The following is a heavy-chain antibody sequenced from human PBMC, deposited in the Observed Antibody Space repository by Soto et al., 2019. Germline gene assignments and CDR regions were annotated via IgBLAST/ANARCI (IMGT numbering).Heavy chain of an antibody. Sequence: SETLSLTCTVSGGCINNYYWSWIRQPPGKGLEWIGYIFSSGSTDYNPSLKSRVTMSVDTSKNQFSLKPSSVTAADTAVYYCARHDTGSYDYWGQGTLVTVSS. CDR2: IFSSGST. D-gene: IGHD1-26*01. J-gene: IGHJ4*02. V-gene: IGHV4-59*08. CDR3: ARHDTGSYDY. CDR1: GGCINNYY.